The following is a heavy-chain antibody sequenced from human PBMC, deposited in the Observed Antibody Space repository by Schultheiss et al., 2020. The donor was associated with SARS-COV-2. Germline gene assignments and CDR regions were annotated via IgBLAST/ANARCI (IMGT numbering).Heavy chain of an antibody. Sequence: GGSLRLSCAASGFTFSSYGMHWVRQAPGKGLEWVGRIRSKANSYATAYAASVKGRFTISRDDSKNTAYLQMNSLKTEDTAVYYCTIPDYYDSSPDYYYYGMDVWGQGTTVTVSS. V-gene: IGHV3-73*01. J-gene: IGHJ6*02. CDR2: IRSKANSYAT. CDR3: TIPDYYDSSPDYYYYGMDV. D-gene: IGHD3-22*01. CDR1: GFTFSSYG.